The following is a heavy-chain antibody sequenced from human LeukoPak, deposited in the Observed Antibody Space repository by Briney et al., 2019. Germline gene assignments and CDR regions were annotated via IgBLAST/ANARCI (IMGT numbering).Heavy chain of an antibody. CDR2: IYHTGST. J-gene: IGHJ4*02. Sequence: SETLFLTCTVSRYSITSGYNWGWIRQPPGKGLEWIGSIYHTGSTNYNPSLKSRVTISVDTSKYQFSLKLSSVTAADTAVYYCARGISSGLRDYWGQGTLVTVSS. CDR3: ARGISSGLRDY. V-gene: IGHV4-38-2*02. D-gene: IGHD6-19*01. CDR1: RYSITSGYN.